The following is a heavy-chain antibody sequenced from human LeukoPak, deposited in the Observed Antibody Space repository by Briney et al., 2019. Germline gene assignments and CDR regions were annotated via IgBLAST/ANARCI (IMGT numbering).Heavy chain of an antibody. CDR2: MNPNSANA. V-gene: IGHV1-8*03. D-gene: IGHD1-14*01. CDR1: GYTFTSYD. Sequence: ASVKVSCKASGYTFTSYDINCVRQATGQGLEWMGWMNPNSANAGYAQKFQGRVTIGRDTSKSTAYMELSSLRSGDTAVYYCARTLPGGVVDYWGQGTLVTVSS. CDR3: ARTLPGGVVDY. J-gene: IGHJ4*02.